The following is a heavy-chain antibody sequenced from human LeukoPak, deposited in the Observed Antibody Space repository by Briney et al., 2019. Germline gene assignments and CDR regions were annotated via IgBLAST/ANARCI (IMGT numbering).Heavy chain of an antibody. J-gene: IGHJ6*02. V-gene: IGHV3-7*04. CDR1: GFTFSSYW. CDR3: ARDSRGWYLYYYGMDV. CDR2: IKQDGSEK. D-gene: IGHD6-19*01. Sequence: GGSLRLSCAASGFTFSSYWMSWVRQAPGKGLEWVANIKQDGSEKYYVDSVKGRFTISRDNAKNSLYLQMNSLRAEDTAVYYCARDSRGWYLYYYGMDVWGQGTTVTVSS.